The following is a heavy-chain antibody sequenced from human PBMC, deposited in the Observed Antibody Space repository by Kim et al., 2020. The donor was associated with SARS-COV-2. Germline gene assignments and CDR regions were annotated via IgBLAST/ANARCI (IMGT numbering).Heavy chain of an antibody. V-gene: IGHV3-9*01. Sequence: GGSLRLSCAASGFTFDDYAMHWVRQAPGKGLEWVSGISWNSGSIGYADSVKGRFTISRDNAKNSLYLQMNSLRAEDTALYYCAKDKGAAAGTLNYYYYGMDVWGQGTTVTVSS. CDR2: ISWNSGSI. D-gene: IGHD6-13*01. CDR3: AKDKGAAAGTLNYYYYGMDV. J-gene: IGHJ6*02. CDR1: GFTFDDYA.